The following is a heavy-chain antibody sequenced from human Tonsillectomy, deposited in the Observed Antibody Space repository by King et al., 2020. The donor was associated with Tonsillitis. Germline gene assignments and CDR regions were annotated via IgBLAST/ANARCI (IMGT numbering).Heavy chain of an antibody. J-gene: IGHJ3*02. CDR3: ARDTPGIAVAGASYTFDT. V-gene: IGHV1-18*01. D-gene: IGHD6-19*01. Sequence: QLVQSGAEVKKPGASVKVSCKASGYTFSSYGISWVRQAPGQGLEWMGWISAYNGNTNFAQQLQGRVTMTTDTSTSTAYLELRSLRSDDTAVYYCARDTPGIAVAGASYTFDTWGQGTMVTVSS. CDR1: GYTFSSYG. CDR2: ISAYNGNT.